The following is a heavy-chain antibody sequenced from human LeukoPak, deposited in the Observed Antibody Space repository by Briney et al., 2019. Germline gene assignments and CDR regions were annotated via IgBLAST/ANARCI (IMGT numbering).Heavy chain of an antibody. V-gene: IGHV3-23*01. D-gene: IGHD3-16*02. J-gene: IGHJ4*02. CDR3: AKDLGRGIIITFGGVIVPYYFDY. CDR2: ISGSGDTT. CDR1: GFTFSIYA. Sequence: GGSLRLSCAASGFTFSIYAMTWVRQAPGKGLQWVSAISGSGDTTYYADSVRGRFTISRDNSKNTLYLQMNSLRAEDTAVYYCAKDLGRGIIITFGGVIVPYYFDYWGQGTLVTVSS.